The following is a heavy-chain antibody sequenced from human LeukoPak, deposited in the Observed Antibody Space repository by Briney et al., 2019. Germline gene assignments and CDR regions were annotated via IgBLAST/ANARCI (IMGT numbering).Heavy chain of an antibody. V-gene: IGHV3-74*01. CDR2: INRDGSST. J-gene: IGHJ5*01. CDR3: AREGATDYSNYGWFDS. Sequence: GGSQRLCCAASGFTFSRDSMHWGRQAPGKGLVWVSRINRDGSSTTYADSVKGRFTISRDTAKNTLYLQMNSLRAEDTAVYYCAREGATDYSNYGWFDSLGQGTLVTVSS. CDR1: GFTFSRDS. D-gene: IGHD4-11*01.